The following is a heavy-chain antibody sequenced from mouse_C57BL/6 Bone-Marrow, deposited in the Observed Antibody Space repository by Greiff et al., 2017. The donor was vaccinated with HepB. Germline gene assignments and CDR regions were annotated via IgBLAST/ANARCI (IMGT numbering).Heavy chain of an antibody. V-gene: IGHV1-5*01. CDR3: TTDFPRYYYAMDY. D-gene: IGHD2-4*01. CDR1: GYTFTSYW. Sequence: EVQLQQSGTVLARPGASVKMSCKTSGYTFTSYWMHWVKQRPGQGLEWIGAIYPGNSDTSYNQKFKGKAKLTAVTSASTAYMELISLTNEDSAVYYCTTDFPRYYYAMDYWGQGTSVTVSS. J-gene: IGHJ4*01. CDR2: IYPGNSDT.